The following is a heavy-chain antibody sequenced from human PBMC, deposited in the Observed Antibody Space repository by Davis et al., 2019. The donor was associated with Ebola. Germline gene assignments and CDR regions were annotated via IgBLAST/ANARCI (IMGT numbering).Heavy chain of an antibody. CDR1: GFTFSNYA. CDR2: ISYHGSNK. D-gene: IGHD3-10*01. CDR3: AKKMYGSWYFDL. V-gene: IGHV3-30-3*02. J-gene: IGHJ2*01. Sequence: GESLKISCAASGFTFSNYAMHWVRQAPGKGLEWVAVISYHGSNKYNADSVKGRFTISRDNSKNTLFLQMNSLRAEDTALYYCAKKMYGSWYFDLWGRGTLVTVSS.